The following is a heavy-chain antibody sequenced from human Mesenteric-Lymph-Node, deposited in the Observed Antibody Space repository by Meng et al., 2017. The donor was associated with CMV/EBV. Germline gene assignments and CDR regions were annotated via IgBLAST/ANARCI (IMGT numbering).Heavy chain of an antibody. J-gene: IGHJ4*02. D-gene: IGHD1-26*01. CDR2: IYDSEST. Sequence: GSLRLSCTVSGGSISGFYWSWIRQPPGKGLEWIGYIYDSESTDYNPSLKSRVTISVDTSKNQFSLKLSPVTAADTAVYYCRGSGSYTRKGVDYWGQGTLVTVSS. V-gene: IGHV4-59*01. CDR1: GGSISGFY. CDR3: RGSGSYTRKGVDY.